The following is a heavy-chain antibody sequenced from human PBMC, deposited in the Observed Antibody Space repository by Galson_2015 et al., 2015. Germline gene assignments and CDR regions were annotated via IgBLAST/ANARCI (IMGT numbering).Heavy chain of an antibody. Sequence: SLRLSCAASGFTLSSYWMSWVRQAPGKGLEWVANIKQDGSEKYYVDSVKGRFTISRDNAKNSLYLQMNSLRAEDTAVYYCARDRTGYDSSGYNDYWGQGTLVTVSS. D-gene: IGHD3-22*01. CDR2: IKQDGSEK. CDR3: ARDRTGYDSSGYNDY. CDR1: GFTLSSYW. J-gene: IGHJ4*02. V-gene: IGHV3-7*03.